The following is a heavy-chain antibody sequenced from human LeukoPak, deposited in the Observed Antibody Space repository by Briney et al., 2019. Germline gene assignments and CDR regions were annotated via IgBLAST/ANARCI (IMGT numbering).Heavy chain of an antibody. CDR2: MNPNSGNT. CDR1: GYTFTSYD. CDR3: ARGRCSSTSCYFWGYSSSWYYAFDY. D-gene: IGHD2-2*01. V-gene: IGHV1-8*01. J-gene: IGHJ4*02. Sequence: ASVKVSCKASGYTFTSYDINWVRQATGQGLEWMGWMNPNSGNTGYAQKFQGRVTMTRNTSISTAYMELSSLRSEDTAVYYCARGRCSSTSCYFWGYSSSWYYAFDYWGQGTLVTVSS.